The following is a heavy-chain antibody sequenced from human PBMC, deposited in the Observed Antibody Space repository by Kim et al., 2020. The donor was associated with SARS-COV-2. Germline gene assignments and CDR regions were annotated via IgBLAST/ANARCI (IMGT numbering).Heavy chain of an antibody. V-gene: IGHV4-59*08. D-gene: IGHD6-13*01. CDR2: IYYSGST. Sequence: SETLSLTCTVSGGSISSYYWSWIRQPPGKGLEWIGYIYYSGSTNYNPSLKSRVTISVDTSKNQFSLKLSSVTAADTAVYYCARHGGSSNSDYWGQGTLVTVSS. CDR3: ARHGGSSNSDY. J-gene: IGHJ4*02. CDR1: GGSISSYY.